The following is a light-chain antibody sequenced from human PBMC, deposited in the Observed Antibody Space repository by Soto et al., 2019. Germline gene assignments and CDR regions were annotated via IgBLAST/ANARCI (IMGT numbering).Light chain of an antibody. CDR3: QRNYKKAYT. Sequence: DMQMTQSPSSLTASVGDRVTITCRASQYISTYLNWYQQKPGKAPKFLVYGASNLQNGVPPRFSGSGSGTDFALTISSLQPEDFATYYCQRNYKKAYTFGQGTRLEIK. J-gene: IGKJ2*01. CDR1: QYISTY. V-gene: IGKV1-39*01. CDR2: GAS.